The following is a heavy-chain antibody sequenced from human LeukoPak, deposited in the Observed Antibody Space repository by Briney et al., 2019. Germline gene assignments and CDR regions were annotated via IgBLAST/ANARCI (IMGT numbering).Heavy chain of an antibody. V-gene: IGHV4-39*01. J-gene: IGHJ4*02. CDR3: ANYVSGTMRDY. CDR2: IDYRERT. Sequence: SETLSLTCTVSGGSVSSGSYYWSWIRQPPGKGLEWIGSIDYRERTTYNPSLKSRVTTSADTSRNQFSLKLSSVTATDTAVYYCANYVSGTMRDYWGQGTLVTVSS. D-gene: IGHD3-16*01. CDR1: GGSVSSGSYY.